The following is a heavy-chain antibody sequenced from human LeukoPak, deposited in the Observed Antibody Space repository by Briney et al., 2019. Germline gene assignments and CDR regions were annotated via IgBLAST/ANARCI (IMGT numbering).Heavy chain of an antibody. CDR1: GYSFTSYW. CDR2: IYPGDSDT. D-gene: IGHD4-17*01. CDR3: ARNGDGDSPNNWFDP. J-gene: IGHJ5*02. V-gene: IGHV5-51*01. Sequence: GESLKISCKGSGYSFTSYWIGWVRQMPGKGLEWMGIIYPGDSDTRYSPPFQGQVTISADKSISTAYLQWSSLKASDTAMYYCARNGDGDSPNNWFDPWGQGTLVTVSS.